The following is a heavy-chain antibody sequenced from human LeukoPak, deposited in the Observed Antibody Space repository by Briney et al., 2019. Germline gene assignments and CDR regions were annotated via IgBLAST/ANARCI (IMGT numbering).Heavy chain of an antibody. CDR1: GGSISSGGYS. V-gene: IGHV4-30-2*01. CDR3: AREMAYYDILTGWVRAPRYGMDV. D-gene: IGHD3-9*01. J-gene: IGHJ6*02. Sequence: SETLSLTCAVSGGSISSGGYSWSWIRQPPGKGLEWIGYIYHSGSTYYNPSLKSRVTISVDRSKNQFSLKLSSVTAADTAVYYCAREMAYYDILTGWVRAPRYGMDVWGQGTTVTVSS. CDR2: IYHSGST.